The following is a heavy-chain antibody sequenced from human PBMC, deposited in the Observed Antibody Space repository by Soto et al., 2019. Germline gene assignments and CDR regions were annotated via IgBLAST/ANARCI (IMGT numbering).Heavy chain of an antibody. D-gene: IGHD2-15*01. CDR2: INHSGST. J-gene: IGHJ4*02. CDR1: GGSFSGYY. Sequence: SETLSLTCAVYGGSFSGYYWSWIRQPPGKGLEWIGEINHSGSTNYNPSLKSRVTISVDTSKNQFSLKLSSVTAVDTAVYYCACDVVVAATNYFDYWGQGTLVTVSS. CDR3: ACDVVVAATNYFDY. V-gene: IGHV4-34*01.